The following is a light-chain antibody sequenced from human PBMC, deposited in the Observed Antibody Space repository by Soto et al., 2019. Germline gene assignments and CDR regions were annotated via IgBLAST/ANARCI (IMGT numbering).Light chain of an antibody. Sequence: EIVMTQSPATLSVSPGERGTLSCRASQSVSSNLAWYQQKPGQAPRLLIYGASTRATGIPARSSGSGSGTEFTLTISSLQSEDFAVYYCQQYNNWPFTFGPGTKVDIK. CDR1: QSVSSN. J-gene: IGKJ3*01. V-gene: IGKV3-15*01. CDR2: GAS. CDR3: QQYNNWPFT.